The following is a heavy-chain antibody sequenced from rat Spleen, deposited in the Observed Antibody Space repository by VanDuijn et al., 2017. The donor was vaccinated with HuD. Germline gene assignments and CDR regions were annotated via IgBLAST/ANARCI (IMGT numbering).Heavy chain of an antibody. CDR3: AREGYEVTFAY. J-gene: IGHJ3*01. D-gene: IGHD1-1*01. V-gene: IGHV5-19*01. Sequence: EVQLVESGGGLVLPGRSLKLSCATSGFSFSKYGMQWIRQTPTKGLEWVATISYDGSSTYYRDSVKGRFTISRDNAKSTLYLQMNSLRSEDTATYFCAREGYEVTFAYWCQGTLVTVSS. CDR1: GFSFSKYG. CDR2: ISYDGSST.